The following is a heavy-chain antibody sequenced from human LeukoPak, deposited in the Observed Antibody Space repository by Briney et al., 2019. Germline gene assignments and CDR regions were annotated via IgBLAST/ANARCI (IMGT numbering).Heavy chain of an antibody. CDR1: GFTFSSYA. V-gene: IGHV3-23*01. CDR2: ISGSGGST. J-gene: IGHJ5*02. D-gene: IGHD3-10*01. Sequence: TGGSLRLSCAASGFTFSSYAMSWVRQAPGKGLERVSAISGSGGSTYYADSVKGRFTISRDNSKNTLYLQMNSLRAEDTAVYYCAKVDGSESYYKPLENWFDPWGQGTLVTVSS. CDR3: AKVDGSESYYKPLENWFDP.